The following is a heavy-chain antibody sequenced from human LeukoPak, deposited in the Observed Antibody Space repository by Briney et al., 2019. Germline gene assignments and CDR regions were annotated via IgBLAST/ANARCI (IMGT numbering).Heavy chain of an antibody. D-gene: IGHD3-3*01. CDR2: IYYSGST. Sequence: SQTLSLTCTVSGGSITRGAYYWSWIRQPPGKGLEWIGYIYYSGSTNYNPSLKSRVTISVDTSKNQFSLKLSSVTAADTAVYYCARVLLYYDFWSGYSSDAFDIWGQGTMVTVSS. J-gene: IGHJ3*02. V-gene: IGHV4-61*08. CDR1: GGSITRGAYY. CDR3: ARVLLYYDFWSGYSSDAFDI.